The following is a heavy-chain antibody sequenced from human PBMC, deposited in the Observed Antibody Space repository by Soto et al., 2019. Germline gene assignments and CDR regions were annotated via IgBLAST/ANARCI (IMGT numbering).Heavy chain of an antibody. CDR1: GYTFTSYG. V-gene: IGHV1-18*01. D-gene: IGHD4-17*01. CDR3: ARDRYGGWFDP. Sequence: ASVKVSCKASGYTFTSYGISWVRQAPGQGLEWMGWISAYNGNTNYAQKLQGRVTMTTDTSTSTACMELRSLRSDDTAVYYCARDRYGGWFDPWGQGTLVTVSS. J-gene: IGHJ5*02. CDR2: ISAYNGNT.